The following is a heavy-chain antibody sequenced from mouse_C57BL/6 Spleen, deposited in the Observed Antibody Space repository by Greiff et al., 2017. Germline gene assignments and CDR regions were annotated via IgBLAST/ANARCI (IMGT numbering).Heavy chain of an antibody. CDR2: INPSNGGT. D-gene: IGHD5-1-1*01. J-gene: IGHJ2*01. CDR1: GYTFTSYW. CDR3: AREIALDY. V-gene: IGHV1-53*01. Sequence: QVQLKQPGTELVKPGASVKLSCKASGYTFTSYWMHWVKQRPGQGLAWIGNINPSNGGTNYNAKFKSKATLTVDKSSSTAYMKLSSLKSEDSAVYYCAREIALDYWGKGTTLTVSS.